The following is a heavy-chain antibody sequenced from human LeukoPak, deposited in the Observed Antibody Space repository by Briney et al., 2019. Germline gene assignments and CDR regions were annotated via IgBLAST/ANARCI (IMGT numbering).Heavy chain of an antibody. J-gene: IGHJ4*02. Sequence: GGSLRLSCAASAHPFTSVSITWARQAPGKGLEWVSSISVRSNYIYYADSVRGRFSISRDDARASLYLQMNSLRAEATTGVQFGRVRRNSDTSGYYYYYDFWGQGTLVTVSS. CDR3: GRVRRNSDTSGYYYYYDF. CDR2: ISVRSNYI. D-gene: IGHD3-22*01. V-gene: IGHV3-21*01. CDR1: AHPFTSVS.